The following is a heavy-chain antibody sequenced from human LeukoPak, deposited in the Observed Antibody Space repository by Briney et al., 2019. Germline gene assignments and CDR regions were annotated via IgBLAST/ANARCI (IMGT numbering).Heavy chain of an antibody. J-gene: IGHJ4*02. CDR2: ISYDGSNK. D-gene: IGHD4-17*01. V-gene: IGHV3-30*04. CDR1: GFTFSSYA. Sequence: GGSLRLSCAASGFTFSSYAMHWVRQAPGKGLEWVAVISYDGSNKYYADSVKGRFTISRGNSKNTLYLQMNSLRAEDTAVYYCAKELDDYGDYWGQGTLVTVSS. CDR3: AKELDDYGDY.